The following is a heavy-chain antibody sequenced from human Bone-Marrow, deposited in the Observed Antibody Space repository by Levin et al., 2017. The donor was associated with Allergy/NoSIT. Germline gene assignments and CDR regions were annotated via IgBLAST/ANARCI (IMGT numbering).Heavy chain of an antibody. Sequence: GGSLRLSCAASGFTFGSYWMSWVRQAPGKGLEWVVNINQDESEKYYVDSVEGRFTISRDNAKSSLYLQMNSLRAEDTAVYYCTRLAAAGTFDYWGQGTLVTVSS. J-gene: IGHJ4*02. CDR3: TRLAAAGTFDY. CDR1: GFTFGSYW. D-gene: IGHD6-13*01. CDR2: INQDESEK. V-gene: IGHV3-7*01.